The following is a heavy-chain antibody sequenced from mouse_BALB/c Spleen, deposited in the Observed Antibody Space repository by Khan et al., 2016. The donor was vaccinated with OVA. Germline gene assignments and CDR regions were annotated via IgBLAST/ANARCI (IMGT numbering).Heavy chain of an antibody. CDR3: AKDPPYYGMEY. CDR2: IWGGGSK. CDR1: GFSLTDYA. J-gene: IGHJ4*01. V-gene: IGHV2-6-5*01. Sequence: QVQLKESGPGLVAPSQSLSITCTVSGFSLTDYAVSWIRQPPGKGLEWLGVIWGGGSKYYNSVLKSRLSISKDNSKSQVFLKMNSLQTDDTAMYFCAKDPPYYGMEYWGQGTSVTVSS.